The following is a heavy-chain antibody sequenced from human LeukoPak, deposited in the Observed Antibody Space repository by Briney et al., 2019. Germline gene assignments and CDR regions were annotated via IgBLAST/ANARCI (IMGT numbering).Heavy chain of an antibody. V-gene: IGHV4-34*01. D-gene: IGHD5-18*01. J-gene: IGHJ4*02. CDR3: ARDVTRSGYSYGFLRY. Sequence: PSETLSLTCAVYGGSFSGYYWSWIRQPPGKGLEWIGEINHSGSTNYNPSLKSRVTISVDTSKNQFSLKLSSVTAADTAVYYCARDVTRSGYSYGFLRYWGQGTLVTVSS. CDR2: INHSGST. CDR1: GGSFSGYY.